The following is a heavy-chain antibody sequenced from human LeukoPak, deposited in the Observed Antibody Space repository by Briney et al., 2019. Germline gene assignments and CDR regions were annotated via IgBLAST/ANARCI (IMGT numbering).Heavy chain of an antibody. CDR1: GFTFSSYS. CDR3: ARPGIAVAGEFFDY. J-gene: IGHJ4*02. D-gene: IGHD6-19*01. V-gene: IGHV3-21*01. Sequence: GGSLRLSCAASGFTFSSYSMNWVRQAPGKGLEWVSFIRSSSSYIYYADSVKGRFTISRDNAKNSLYLQMNSLRAEDTAVYYCARPGIAVAGEFFDYWGQGTLSPSPQ. CDR2: IRSSSSYI.